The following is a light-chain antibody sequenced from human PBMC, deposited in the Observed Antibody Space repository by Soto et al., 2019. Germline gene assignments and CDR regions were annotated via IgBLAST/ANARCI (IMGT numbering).Light chain of an antibody. CDR1: QSVDSTY. V-gene: IGKV3-20*01. CDR3: HQYGS. Sequence: EIVLTQSPGTLSLSPGERATLSCRASQSVDSTYLAWYQQKPDQSPRLLIYATSTRAAGIPDRFSGSGSGTDFTLIISRLEPEDFAVYYCHQYGSFGQGTKVDIK. J-gene: IGKJ1*01. CDR2: ATS.